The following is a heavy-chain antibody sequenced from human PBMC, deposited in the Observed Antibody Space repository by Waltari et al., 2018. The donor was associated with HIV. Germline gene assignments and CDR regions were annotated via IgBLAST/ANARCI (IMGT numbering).Heavy chain of an antibody. V-gene: IGHV4-59*01. D-gene: IGHD5-12*01. CDR2: IYYSGST. CDR1: GGSISSYY. Sequence: QVQLQESGPGLVKPSETLSLTCTVSGGSISSYYWSWIRQPPGKGLEWIGYIYYSGSTNYNPSLKSRVTISVDTSKNQFSLKLSSVTAADTAVYYCARGERWLQSYYFDYWGQGTLVTVSS. CDR3: ARGERWLQSYYFDY. J-gene: IGHJ4*02.